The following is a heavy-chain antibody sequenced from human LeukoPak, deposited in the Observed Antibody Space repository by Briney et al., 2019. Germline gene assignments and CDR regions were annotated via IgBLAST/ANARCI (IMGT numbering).Heavy chain of an antibody. CDR2: ISYDGSNK. V-gene: IGHV3-30*18. CDR1: GFTFSSYG. CDR3: AKGVGNYYYGMDV. Sequence: GRSLRLSCAASGFTFSSYGMHWVRQAPGKGLEWVAVISYDGSNKYYADSVKGRFTISRDNSKNTLFLQMNSLRAEDTAVYYCAKGVGNYYYGMDVWGQGTTVTVSS. J-gene: IGHJ6*02.